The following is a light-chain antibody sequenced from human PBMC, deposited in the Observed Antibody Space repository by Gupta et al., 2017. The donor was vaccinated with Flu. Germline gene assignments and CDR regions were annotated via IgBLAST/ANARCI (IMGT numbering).Light chain of an antibody. Sequence: TVTMSCTRSSGSIAGTSVQWYQQRPGSSPTIVMSDFNQRPSGVPGRFSGSIDTSSNSASLTISGLKAEDEADYDWQSYDNTNRVFGGGTRLTVL. CDR1: SGSIAGTS. J-gene: IGLJ3*02. V-gene: IGLV6-57*01. CDR3: QSYDNTNRV. CDR2: DFN.